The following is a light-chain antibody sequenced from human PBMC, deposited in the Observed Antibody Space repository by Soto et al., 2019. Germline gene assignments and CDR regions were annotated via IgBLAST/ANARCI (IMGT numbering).Light chain of an antibody. CDR2: DAA. CDR3: QQFRNSWT. J-gene: IGKJ1*01. V-gene: IGKV1-5*01. CDR1: QDIGPW. Sequence: DIQMTQSPSTLSASVGDRVTITCRASQDIGPWLAWYQQKPGKAPKLLISDAASLQSGVPSRFSGDRSGTEFTLTINRLQAEDVATYFCQQFRNSWTFGQATRVEIK.